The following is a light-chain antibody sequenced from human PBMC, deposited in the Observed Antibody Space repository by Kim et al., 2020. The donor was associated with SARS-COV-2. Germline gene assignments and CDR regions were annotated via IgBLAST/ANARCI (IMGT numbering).Light chain of an antibody. Sequence: SYELTQPPSVSVAPGKTARITCGGNNIGSKSVHWYQQKPGQAPVLVIYYDSDRPSGIPERFSGSNSGNTDTLTISRVAAGDEADYYCQVWDSSSDLWVFG. CDR2: YDS. CDR1: NIGSKS. CDR3: QVWDSSSDLWV. J-gene: IGLJ3*02. V-gene: IGLV3-21*04.